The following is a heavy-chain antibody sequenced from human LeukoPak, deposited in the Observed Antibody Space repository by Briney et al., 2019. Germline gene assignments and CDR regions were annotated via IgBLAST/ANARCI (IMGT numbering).Heavy chain of an antibody. V-gene: IGHV4-39*07. Sequence: SETLSLTCTVSGGSFSRNSYYWGWIRQPPGEGLEWIGSIYYSGTTYYNPSLKSRVTISVDTSKNQFSLRLSSVTAADTAVYYCARVPLTGTSGRGYIDYWGQGTLVTVSS. CDR2: IYYSGTT. CDR3: ARVPLTGTSGRGYIDY. J-gene: IGHJ4*02. D-gene: IGHD3-10*01. CDR1: GGSFSRNSYY.